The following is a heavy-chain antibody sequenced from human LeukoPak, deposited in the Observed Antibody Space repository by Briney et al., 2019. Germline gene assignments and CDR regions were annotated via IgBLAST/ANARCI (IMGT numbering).Heavy chain of an antibody. CDR3: AKAHRGYCSGGTCYSDC. Sequence: QPGGSLRLSCAASGFPFSSYAMSWVRQAPGKGLEWVSAISGTGGSTYYADSVKGRFTISRDNSKNTLSLQMNSLRAEDTAVYYCAKAHRGYCSGGTCYSDCWGQGTLVTVSS. CDR1: GFPFSSYA. J-gene: IGHJ4*02. CDR2: ISGTGGST. V-gene: IGHV3-23*01. D-gene: IGHD2-15*01.